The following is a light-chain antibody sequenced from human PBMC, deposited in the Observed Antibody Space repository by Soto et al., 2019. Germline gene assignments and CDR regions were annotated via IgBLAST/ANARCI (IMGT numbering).Light chain of an antibody. CDR3: MQDLQRPPYT. Sequence: DIVLTQSPLSLPVTPVEPASISCRSSQSLLHSNGYNHLSWYLHKPGQSPQLLTYLGANLASGVHDRFSGSESGTDFTLKISRVEAVDVVTYYSMQDLQRPPYTFGQGSKLEIK. J-gene: IGKJ2*01. CDR2: LGA. CDR1: QSLLHSNGYNH. V-gene: IGKV2-28*01.